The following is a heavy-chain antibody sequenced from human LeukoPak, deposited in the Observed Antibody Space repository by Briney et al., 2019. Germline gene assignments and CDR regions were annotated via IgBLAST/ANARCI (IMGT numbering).Heavy chain of an antibody. CDR2: IYSGGST. Sequence: GGSLRLSCAASGFTVSSNYMSWVRQAPGKGLEWVSIIYSGGSTYYADSVKGRFTISRDNSKNTLYLQMNSLRAEDTAVYYCASPPPYYFDSTGYYNYWGQGTLVTVSS. CDR1: GFTVSSNY. D-gene: IGHD3-22*01. CDR3: ASPPPYYFDSTGYYNY. V-gene: IGHV3-53*01. J-gene: IGHJ4*02.